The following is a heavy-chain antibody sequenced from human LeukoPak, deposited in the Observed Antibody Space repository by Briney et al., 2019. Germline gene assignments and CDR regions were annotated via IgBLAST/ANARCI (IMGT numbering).Heavy chain of an antibody. V-gene: IGHV4-39*07. CDR3: ARRGRRVVVLRNWFDP. CDR2: IYYSGST. CDR1: GGSISSSSYY. J-gene: IGHJ5*02. D-gene: IGHD2-2*01. Sequence: SETLSLTCTVSGGSISSSSYYWGWIRQPPGKGLEWIGSIYYSGSTYYNPSLKSRVTISVDTSKNQFSLKLSSVTAADTAVYYCARRGRRVVVLRNWFDPWGQGTLVTVSS.